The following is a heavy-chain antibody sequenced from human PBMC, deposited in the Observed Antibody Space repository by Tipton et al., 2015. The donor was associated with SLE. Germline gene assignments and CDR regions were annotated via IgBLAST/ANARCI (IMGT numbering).Heavy chain of an antibody. Sequence: SLRLSCAASGFTFSTYAMSWVSQAPGRGLDWVSGISGSGGNTFYADSVKGRFTISRDNSKNTLYLQINGLRAEDTAVYYCAKDQWGDYAYGGAFDIWGQGTMVTVSS. CDR2: ISGSGGNT. D-gene: IGHD4-17*01. J-gene: IGHJ3*02. V-gene: IGHV3-23*01. CDR3: AKDQWGDYAYGGAFDI. CDR1: GFTFSTYA.